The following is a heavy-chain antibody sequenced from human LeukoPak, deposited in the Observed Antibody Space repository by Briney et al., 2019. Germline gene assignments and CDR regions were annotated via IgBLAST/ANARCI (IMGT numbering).Heavy chain of an antibody. CDR3: ARGGCDILTGYYVNPRLDV. CDR2: ISHSGTT. Sequence: SETLSLTCTVSGGSISSGTYYWSWIRQYPGKGLEWIGHISHSGTTYYNPSLKSQVTISLDTSRNHFSLKLSSVTAADTAVYYCARGGCDILTGYYVNPRLDVWGQGTTVTVSS. CDR1: GGSISSGTYY. D-gene: IGHD3-9*01. V-gene: IGHV4-30-4*08. J-gene: IGHJ6*02.